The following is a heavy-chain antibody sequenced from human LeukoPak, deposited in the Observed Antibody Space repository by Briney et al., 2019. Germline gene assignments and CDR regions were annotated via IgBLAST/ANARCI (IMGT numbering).Heavy chain of an antibody. Sequence: PGGSLRLSCAASGFTFSSYSMNWVRQAPGKGLEWVANIKQDGSEKYYVDSVKGRFTISRDNAKNSLYLQMNSLRAEDTAVYYCARVKGVTIFGVVTPAHFDYWGQGTLVTVSS. CDR2: IKQDGSEK. D-gene: IGHD3-3*01. CDR1: GFTFSSYS. V-gene: IGHV3-7*01. J-gene: IGHJ4*02. CDR3: ARVKGVTIFGVVTPAHFDY.